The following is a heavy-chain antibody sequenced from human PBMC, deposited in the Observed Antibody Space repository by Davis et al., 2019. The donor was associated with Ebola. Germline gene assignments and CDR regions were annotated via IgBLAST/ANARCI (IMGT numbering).Heavy chain of an antibody. CDR3: ARDFWFRRLDY. V-gene: IGHV3-7*03. Sequence: GGSLRLSCAASGFTFNKYWMSWVRQAPGKGLEWVANIKQDGSEKYYVDSVKGRFTISRDNAKNSLYLQMNSLRAEDTAVYYCARDFWFRRLDYWGQGTLVTVSS. CDR1: GFTFNKYW. CDR2: IKQDGSEK. D-gene: IGHD3-3*01. J-gene: IGHJ4*02.